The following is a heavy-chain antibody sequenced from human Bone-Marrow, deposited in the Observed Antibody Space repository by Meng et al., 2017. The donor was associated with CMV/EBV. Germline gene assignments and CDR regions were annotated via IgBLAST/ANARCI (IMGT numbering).Heavy chain of an antibody. CDR2: INPSGGST. CDR3: AIPTYDFWSGYSSFDY. D-gene: IGHD3-3*01. Sequence: ASVKVSCKASGYTFTSYYMHWVRQAPGQGLEWMGIINPSGGSTSYAQKFQGRVTMTRGTSTSTVYMELSSLRSEDTAVYYCAIPTYDFWSGYSSFDYWGRGTLVTVSS. J-gene: IGHJ4*02. CDR1: GYTFTSYY. V-gene: IGHV1-46*01.